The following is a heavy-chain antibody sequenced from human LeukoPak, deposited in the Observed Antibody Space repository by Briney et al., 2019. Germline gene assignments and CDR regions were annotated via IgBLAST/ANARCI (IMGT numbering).Heavy chain of an antibody. D-gene: IGHD3-3*01. CDR2: IYSGGGT. CDR3: AKDFCWDVDADAFYI. CDR1: GFTVSSNY. Sequence: GGSLRLSCAASGFTVSSNYMSWVRQAPGKGLEWVSVIYSGGGTYYAASAKGRCTISRYNSTNTLYLQMNSLGAEDTAVYYCAKDFCWDVDADAFYIWGQGTTVTVSS. V-gene: IGHV3-66*01. J-gene: IGHJ3*02.